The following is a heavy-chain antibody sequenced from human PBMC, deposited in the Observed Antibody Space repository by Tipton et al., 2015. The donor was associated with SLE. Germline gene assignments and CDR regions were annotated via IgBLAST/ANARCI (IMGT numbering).Heavy chain of an antibody. CDR3: GRHKTATRAFDF. V-gene: IGHV4-38-2*01. CDR1: GYSISSGYY. Sequence: TLSLTCAVSGYSISSGYYWGWIRQPPGKGLEWIGSIYHSGSTDYNPSLKSRVTISVDTSKNQFSLRLTSVTAADTAVYYCGRHKTATRAFDFWGQGTLVTVSS. D-gene: IGHD1-1*01. CDR2: IYHSGST. J-gene: IGHJ3*01.